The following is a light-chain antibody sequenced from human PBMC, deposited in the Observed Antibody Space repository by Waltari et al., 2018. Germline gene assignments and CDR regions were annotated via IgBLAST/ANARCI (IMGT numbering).Light chain of an antibody. CDR1: SLRRYY. Sequence: SSELTQDPAVSVALGQTVRITCQGDSLRRYYASWYQQRPGQAPILVLYGQDNRPSGLPDPCSGSTSGNTASLTITGAQAEEEADYYCLSRDTSSTRLFGGGTRLTV. CDR3: LSRDTSSTRL. V-gene: IGLV3-19*01. J-gene: IGLJ2*01. CDR2: GQD.